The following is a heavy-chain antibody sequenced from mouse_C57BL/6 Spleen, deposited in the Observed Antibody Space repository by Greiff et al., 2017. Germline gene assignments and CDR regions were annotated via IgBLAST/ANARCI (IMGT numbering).Heavy chain of an antibody. D-gene: IGHD2-1*01. J-gene: IGHJ2*01. CDR2: INPNSGST. Sequence: QVQLQQPGAELVKPGASVKLSCQASGYTFTSYWMHWVKQRPGQGLEWIGMINPNSGSTNYNEKFKSKATLTVDKSSRTAYMQLSSLTSEDSAVYYCANEGKLQVFYYWGQGTTLTVSS. CDR3: ANEGKLQVFYY. CDR1: GYTFTSYW. V-gene: IGHV1-64*01.